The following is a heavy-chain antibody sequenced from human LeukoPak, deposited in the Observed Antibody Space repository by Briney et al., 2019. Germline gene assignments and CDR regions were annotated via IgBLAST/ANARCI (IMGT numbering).Heavy chain of an antibody. CDR3: ARVLRYSSAFYFDY. V-gene: IGHV4-59*01. CDR1: GGSISNYY. Sequence: SETLSLTCTVSGGSISNYYWSWIRQPPGKGREWIGYIYYSGSTNYNPSLKSRVAISVDTSKNQFSLRLISVTAADTAVYYCARVLRYSSAFYFDYWGQGTLVTVSS. CDR2: IYYSGST. J-gene: IGHJ4*02. D-gene: IGHD6-19*01.